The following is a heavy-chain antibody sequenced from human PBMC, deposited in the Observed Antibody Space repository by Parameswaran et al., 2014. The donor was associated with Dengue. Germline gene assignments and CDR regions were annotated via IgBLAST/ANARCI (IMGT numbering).Heavy chain of an antibody. Sequence: WIRQPPGKGLEWIGEINHSGSTNYNPSLKSRVTISVDTSKDQFSLKLSSVTAADTAVYYCARGRRPRYFDWLSFYGMDVWGPRDRGHRLL. V-gene: IGHV4-34*01. D-gene: IGHD3-9*01. CDR2: INHSGST. J-gene: IGHJ6*01. CDR3: ARGRRPRYFDWLSFYGMDV.